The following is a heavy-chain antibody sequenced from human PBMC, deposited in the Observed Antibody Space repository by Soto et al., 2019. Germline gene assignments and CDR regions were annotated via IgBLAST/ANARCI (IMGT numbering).Heavy chain of an antibody. CDR1: GGSISSGDYY. D-gene: IGHD5-18*01. Sequence: SETLSLTCTVSGGSISSGDYYWSWIRQPPGKGLEWIGYIYYSGSTYYNPSLKSRVTISVDTSKNQFSLKLSSVTAADTAVYYCARGNGYRSWFDPWGQGTLVTVS. CDR3: ARGNGYRSWFDP. V-gene: IGHV4-30-4*01. J-gene: IGHJ5*02. CDR2: IYYSGST.